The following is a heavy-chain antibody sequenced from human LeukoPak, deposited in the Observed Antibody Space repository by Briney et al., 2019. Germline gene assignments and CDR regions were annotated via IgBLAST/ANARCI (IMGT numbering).Heavy chain of an antibody. D-gene: IGHD3-10*01. J-gene: IGHJ4*02. CDR2: ISFDVKNK. CDR3: ARGSPEGEMIRGVFGY. Sequence: PGGSLRLSCAASGFNFNNYRMKWVRQAPGKGLEWVAAISFDVKNKYYRDSVKGRFTISRDNSRDTVYLQMDNLRIEDTGLYYCARGSPEGEMIRGVFGYWGRGTLVTVSS. CDR1: GFNFNNYR. V-gene: IGHV3-30*04.